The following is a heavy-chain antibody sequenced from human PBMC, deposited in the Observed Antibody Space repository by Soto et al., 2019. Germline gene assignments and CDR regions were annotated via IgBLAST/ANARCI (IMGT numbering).Heavy chain of an antibody. D-gene: IGHD1-7*01. CDR3: AKVSITYNWNYGYFFDY. Sequence: GGSLRLSCAASGFTFSNYGMHWVRQAPGKGLEWVAFISYDGTNKYFSDSVKGRFTISRDNSKNILYLQMDSLGAEDTAVYYCAKVSITYNWNYGYFFDYWGQGTLVTVSS. V-gene: IGHV3-30*18. J-gene: IGHJ4*02. CDR1: GFTFSNYG. CDR2: ISYDGTNK.